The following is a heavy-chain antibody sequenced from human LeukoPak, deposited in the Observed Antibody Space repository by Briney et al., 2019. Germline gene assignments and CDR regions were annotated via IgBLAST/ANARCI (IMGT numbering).Heavy chain of an antibody. CDR3: ARDVAHSQSRGWYYLDF. Sequence: PSETLSLTCSLSGGSMKNYYWTWIRQPPGKGLEWIGYIFHDGRTNYSPSLKSRVSISVDTSKNQFSLRLDSMTAADTAVYFCARDVAHSQSRGWYYLDFRGQGTLVTVSS. CDR2: IFHDGRT. CDR1: GGSMKNYY. J-gene: IGHJ4*02. V-gene: IGHV4-59*01. D-gene: IGHD6-19*01.